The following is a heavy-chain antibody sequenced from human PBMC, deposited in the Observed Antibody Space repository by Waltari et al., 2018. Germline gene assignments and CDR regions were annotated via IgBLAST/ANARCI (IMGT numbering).Heavy chain of an antibody. Sequence: EVQLVESGGGLVQPGESLKLTCAASGFTFNNNWMSWVRQAPGKGLEGVANIRPDGSHTDYVGSVKGRFTISRDNARNSLFLQMNSLRVEDTAVYYCAIHLNWSDDNWGQGTLFTVSP. J-gene: IGHJ4*02. CDR1: GFTFNNNW. CDR2: IRPDGSHT. CDR3: AIHLNWSDDN. D-gene: IGHD3-3*02. V-gene: IGHV3-7*01.